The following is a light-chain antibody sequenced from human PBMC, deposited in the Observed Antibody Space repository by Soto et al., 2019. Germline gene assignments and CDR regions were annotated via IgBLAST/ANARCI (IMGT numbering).Light chain of an antibody. V-gene: IGLV2-18*02. CDR2: EVS. CDR1: SSDVGNYNR. J-gene: IGLJ1*01. CDR3: SSYTSSRTYV. Sequence: QSALTQPPSVSGSPGQSVTISCTGTSSDVGNYNRVSWYQQPPGTAPKVIIYEVSNRPSGVPDRFSGSKSGNTASLTISGLQAEDEADYSCSSYTSSRTYVFGTGTKLTVL.